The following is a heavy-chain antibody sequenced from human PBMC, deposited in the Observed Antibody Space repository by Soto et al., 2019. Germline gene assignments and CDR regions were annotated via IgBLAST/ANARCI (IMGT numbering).Heavy chain of an antibody. CDR2: ISVEKGDT. J-gene: IGHJ2*01. Sequence: QVQVVQSGAEVKKPGASVKVACKASGYTFSTFGMSWVRQAPGQGLEWMGWISVEKGDTNSAQKFQDRVTMTTDTSTGTAYMELSSLTSDYTAVYYCARCYCSVGSCFTCCRFDLWGRGTLVTVSS. D-gene: IGHD2-15*01. CDR1: GYTFSTFG. CDR3: ARCYCSVGSCFTCCRFDL. V-gene: IGHV1-18*01.